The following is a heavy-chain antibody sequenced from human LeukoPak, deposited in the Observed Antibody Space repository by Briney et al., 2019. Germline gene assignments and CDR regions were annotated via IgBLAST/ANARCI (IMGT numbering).Heavy chain of an antibody. D-gene: IGHD6-19*01. V-gene: IGHV1-18*01. J-gene: IGHJ6*02. CDR1: GYTFTSYG. CDR2: ISAYNGNT. CDR3: ARDGMMAVAGLYYYNYYGMDV. Sequence: ASVKVSCKASGYTFTSYGISWVRQAPGQGLEWMGWISAYNGNTNYAQKLQGRVTMTTDTSTSTAYMELRSLRSDDTAVYYCARDGMMAVAGLYYYNYYGMDVWGQGTTVTVSS.